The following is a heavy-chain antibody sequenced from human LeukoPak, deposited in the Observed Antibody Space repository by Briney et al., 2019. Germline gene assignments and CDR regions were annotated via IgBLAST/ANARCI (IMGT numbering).Heavy chain of an antibody. CDR1: GFIFLSYA. Sequence: PGGSLRLPCAASGFIFLSYAMSWVRQAPGKGLEWVSAISGSGGSTYYADSVKGRFTISRDNSKNTLYLQMNSLRAEATAVYYCAKGSYCSGGSCYSVDYYNYGMDVWGQGTTVTVSS. J-gene: IGHJ6*01. CDR3: AKGSYCSGGSCYSVDYYNYGMDV. D-gene: IGHD2-15*01. CDR2: ISGSGGST. V-gene: IGHV3-23*01.